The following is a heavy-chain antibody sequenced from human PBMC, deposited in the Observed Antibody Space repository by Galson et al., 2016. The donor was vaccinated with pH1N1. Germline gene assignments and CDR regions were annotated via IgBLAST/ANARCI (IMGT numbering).Heavy chain of an antibody. J-gene: IGHJ5*02. V-gene: IGHV5-51*03. Sequence: GAEVKNPGESLKISCEAFGYKFNTYWIGWVRQMPGKGLEWMGIIYTDDSDTRYNPAFQGQVTISVDKSINTAYLQWNSLKASDTAIYYCARGLLSGFDPWGQGTLVIVSS. CDR2: IYTDDSDT. CDR3: ARGLLSGFDP. D-gene: IGHD2-21*01. CDR1: GYKFNTYW.